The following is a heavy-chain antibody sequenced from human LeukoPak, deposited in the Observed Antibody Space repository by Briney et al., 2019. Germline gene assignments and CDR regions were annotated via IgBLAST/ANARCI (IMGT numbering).Heavy chain of an antibody. CDR2: IYYSGST. J-gene: IGHJ4*02. V-gene: IGHV4-59*01. CDR1: GGSISSYY. CDR3: AGTSIAVAGSFDY. Sequence: SETLSLTCTVSGGSISSYYWGWIRQPPGKGLEWIGYIYYSGSTNYNPSLKSRVTISVDTSKNQFSLKLSSVAAADTAVYYCAGTSIAVAGSFDYWGQGTLVTVSS. D-gene: IGHD6-19*01.